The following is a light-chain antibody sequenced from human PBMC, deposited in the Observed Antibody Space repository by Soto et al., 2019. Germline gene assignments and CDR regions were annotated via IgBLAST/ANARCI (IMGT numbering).Light chain of an antibody. CDR2: DVS. J-gene: IGLJ2*01. V-gene: IGLV2-14*01. CDR1: SSDDGGYNY. CDR3: SSYTSSSDVV. Sequence: SALTQPASVSGSPGQSITISCTGTSSDDGGYNYVSWYQQHPGKAPKLMIYDVSNRPSGVSNRFSGCKSGNTAYLTISGLQAEDEADYYCSSYTSSSDVVFGGGTQLTVL.